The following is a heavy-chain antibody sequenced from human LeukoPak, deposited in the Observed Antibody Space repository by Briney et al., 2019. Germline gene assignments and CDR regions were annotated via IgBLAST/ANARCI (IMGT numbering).Heavy chain of an antibody. Sequence: ASVKVSCKASGYTFTSCYMHWVRQAPGQGLEWMGIINPSGGSTSYAQKFQGRVTMTRDTSTSTVYMELSSLRSEDTAVYYCARDPGVAVAGTLHYYFDYWGQGTLVTVSS. CDR1: GYTFTSCY. V-gene: IGHV1-46*01. CDR2: INPSGGST. D-gene: IGHD6-19*01. J-gene: IGHJ4*02. CDR3: ARDPGVAVAGTLHYYFDY.